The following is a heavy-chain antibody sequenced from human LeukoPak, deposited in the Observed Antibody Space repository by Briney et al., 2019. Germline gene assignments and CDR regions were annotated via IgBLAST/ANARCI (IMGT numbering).Heavy chain of an antibody. V-gene: IGHV1-8*03. CDR1: GGTFSSYD. D-gene: IGHD6-19*01. J-gene: IGHJ4*02. CDR3: ARGQTGIAVAGTVGAYYFDY. Sequence: GASVKVSCKASGGTFSSYDINWVRQATGQGLEWMGWMNPNSGNTGYAQKFQGRVTITRNTSISTAYMELSSLRSEDTAVYYCARGQTGIAVAGTVGAYYFDYWGQGTLVTVSS. CDR2: MNPNSGNT.